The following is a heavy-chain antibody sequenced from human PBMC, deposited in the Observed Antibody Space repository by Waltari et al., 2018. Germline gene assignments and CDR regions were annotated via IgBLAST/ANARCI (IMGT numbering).Heavy chain of an antibody. D-gene: IGHD3-16*02. V-gene: IGHV3-23*01. CDR3: AKGGGISAAVDY. Sequence: VQLQQWGAGLLKHSETLSLTCAVYGGSFSGYYWSWIRQPPGKGLEWVSVISNNAASTYYADSVKGRFTISRDNSKDTLYLQMNSLRAEDTALYYCAKGGGISAAVDYWGQGTLVTVSS. CDR1: GGSFSGYY. CDR2: ISNNAAST. J-gene: IGHJ4*02.